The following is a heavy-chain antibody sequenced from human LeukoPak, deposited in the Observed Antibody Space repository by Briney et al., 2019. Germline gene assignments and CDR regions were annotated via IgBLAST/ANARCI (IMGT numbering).Heavy chain of an antibody. CDR1: GGSISSSSYY. Sequence: SETLSLTCTVSGGSISSSSYYWGWIRQPPGKGLEWIGSIYYSGSTYYNPSLKSRVTISVDTSKNQFSLKLSSVTAADTAVYYCARRVLAARPGGGSFDDWGQGILVTVSS. J-gene: IGHJ4*02. CDR3: ARRVLAARPGGGSFDD. CDR2: IYYSGST. V-gene: IGHV4-39*01. D-gene: IGHD6-6*01.